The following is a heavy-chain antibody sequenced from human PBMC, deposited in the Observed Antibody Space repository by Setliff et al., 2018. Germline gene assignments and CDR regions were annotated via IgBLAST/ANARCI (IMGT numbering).Heavy chain of an antibody. CDR2: IYWDDDK. CDR1: GFSLSTNIVG. D-gene: IGHD6-6*01. J-gene: IGHJ5*02. CDR3: APRRGNEWHLVRWFDP. Sequence: ESGPTLVNPTQTLTLTCTFSGFSLSTNIVGVAWIRQPPGKALEWLAVIYWDDDKRYSPSLKSRLTITKDTSKNQVVLTMTNMDPADTATYYCAPRRGNEWHLVRWFDPWGPGIQVTVSS. V-gene: IGHV2-5*02.